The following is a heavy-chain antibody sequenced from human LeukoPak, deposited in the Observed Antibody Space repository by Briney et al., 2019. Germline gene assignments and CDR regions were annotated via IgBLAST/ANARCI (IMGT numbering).Heavy chain of an antibody. J-gene: IGHJ4*02. CDR1: GFTFSSYA. D-gene: IGHD3-22*01. V-gene: IGHV3-30*02. CDR3: AKDRLTYYFDSSGYYPLAY. Sequence: PGGSLRLSCAASGFTFSSYAMHWVRQAPGKGLEWVAFIRYDGSNKYYADSVKGRFTISRDNSKNTLYLQMNSLRAEDTAVYYCAKDRLTYYFDSSGYYPLAYWGQGTLVTVSS. CDR2: IRYDGSNK.